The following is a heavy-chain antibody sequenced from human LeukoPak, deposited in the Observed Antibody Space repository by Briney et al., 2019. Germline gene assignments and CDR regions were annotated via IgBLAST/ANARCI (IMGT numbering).Heavy chain of an antibody. J-gene: IGHJ4*02. CDR3: ARDGRGYSYGYDY. Sequence: PSETXXLXXXXXGGSISSYXWSWIRQAQGKGMEWVGYIYYSGSTNYNPSLKSRVTISVDKSKKKFSLKRSSVTAADTAVYYCARDGRGYSYGYDYWGQGTLVTVSS. V-gene: IGHV4-59*01. CDR2: IYYSGST. CDR1: GGSISSYX. D-gene: IGHD5-18*01.